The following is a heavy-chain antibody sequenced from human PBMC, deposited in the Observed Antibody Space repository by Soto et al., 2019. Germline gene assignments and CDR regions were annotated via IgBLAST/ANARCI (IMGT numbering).Heavy chain of an antibody. V-gene: IGHV3-33*01. D-gene: IGHD2-21*01. CDR2: IGYDGNNK. Sequence: QVQQLESGGGWVQPGRSLRLSCEATGFSFTTYGMHWVRQAPGKGLEWVAVIGYDGNNKYYADSVEGRFTISRDNSKNTVYLQMKSLRGDDTAVYYCARGGLTGIVGIFGIPLDIWGQGTVVTVSS. CDR3: ARGGLTGIVGIFGIPLDI. CDR1: GFSFTTYG. J-gene: IGHJ3*02.